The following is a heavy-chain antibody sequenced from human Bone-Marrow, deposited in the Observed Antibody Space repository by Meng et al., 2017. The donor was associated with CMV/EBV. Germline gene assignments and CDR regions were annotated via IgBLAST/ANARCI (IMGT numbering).Heavy chain of an antibody. Sequence: GGSLRLSCAASGFMFDDYGMSWVRQAPGKGLEWVSGINWNGGSTGYADSVKGRFTISRDNAKNSLYLQMNSLRAEDTALYYCAKAAGYYYDSSGNIDYWGQGTLVTVSS. J-gene: IGHJ4*02. CDR3: AKAAGYYYDSSGNIDY. CDR1: GFMFDDYG. CDR2: INWNGGST. D-gene: IGHD3-22*01. V-gene: IGHV3-20*04.